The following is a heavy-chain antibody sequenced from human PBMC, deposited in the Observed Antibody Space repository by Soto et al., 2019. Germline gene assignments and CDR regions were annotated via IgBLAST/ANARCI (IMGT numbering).Heavy chain of an antibody. CDR3: ANPYSSGSDYGMDV. J-gene: IGHJ6*02. V-gene: IGHV3-30*18. D-gene: IGHD6-19*01. CDR1: GFTFSSYG. CDR2: ISYDGSNK. Sequence: GGSLRLSCAASGFTFSSYGMHWVRQAPGKGLEWVAVISYDGSNKYYADSVKGRFTISRDNSKNTLYLQMNSLRAEDTAVYYCANPYSSGSDYGMDVWGQGTTVTVSS.